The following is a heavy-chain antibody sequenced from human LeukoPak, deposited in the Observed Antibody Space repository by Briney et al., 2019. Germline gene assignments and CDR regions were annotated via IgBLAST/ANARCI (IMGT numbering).Heavy chain of an antibody. CDR2: ISWNSGSI. V-gene: IGHV3-9*01. CDR3: AKSRPGDTASFDY. Sequence: GGSLRLSCAASGFTFDDYAMHWVRQAPGKGLEWVSGISWNSGSIGYADSVKGRFTISRDNAKNSLYLQMNSLRAEDTALYYCAKSRPGDTASFDYWGQGTLVTVSS. J-gene: IGHJ4*02. D-gene: IGHD5-18*01. CDR1: GFTFDDYA.